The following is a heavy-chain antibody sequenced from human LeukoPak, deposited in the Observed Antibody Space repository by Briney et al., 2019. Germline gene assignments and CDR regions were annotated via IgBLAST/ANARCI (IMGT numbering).Heavy chain of an antibody. CDR1: GFTFSNYW. CDR2: IKQDGSEK. D-gene: IGHD4-17*01. CDR3: ARERYGDSYDY. V-gene: IGHV3-7*01. J-gene: IGHJ4*02. Sequence: GGSLRLSCAASGFTFSNYWMTWVRQAPGKGLEWVANIKQDGSEKYYVDSAKGRFTISRDNAKNSLYLQMNSLRAEDTAVYYCARERYGDSYDYWGQGTLVSVSS.